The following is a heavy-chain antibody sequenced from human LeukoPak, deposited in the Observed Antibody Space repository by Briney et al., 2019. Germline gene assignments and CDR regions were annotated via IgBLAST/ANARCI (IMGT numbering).Heavy chain of an antibody. CDR2: INPNSGGT. Sequence: ASVKVSCKASGYTFTGYYMHWVRQAPGQGLEWMGWINPNSGGTNYAQKFQGRVTMTRDTSISTVYMELSSLRSEDTAVYYCARDLAHGYSSGWFGYYYYYMDVWGKGTTVTVSS. CDR3: ARDLAHGYSSGWFGYYYYYMDV. CDR1: GYTFTGYY. D-gene: IGHD6-19*01. J-gene: IGHJ6*03. V-gene: IGHV1-2*02.